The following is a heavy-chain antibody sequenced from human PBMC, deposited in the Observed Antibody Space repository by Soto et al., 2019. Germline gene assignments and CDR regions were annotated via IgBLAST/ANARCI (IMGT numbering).Heavy chain of an antibody. J-gene: IGHJ6*02. Sequence: PSETLSLTCTVSGGSIISGDYYWSWIRQPPGKGLEWIGYIYYSGSTYYNPSLKSRVTISVDTSKNQFSLKLSSVTAADTAVYYCARDQWSRNYYAPTDWGQGTTVTVSS. CDR2: IYYSGST. CDR1: GGSIISGDYY. V-gene: IGHV4-31*03. D-gene: IGHD3-10*01. CDR3: ARDQWSRNYYAPTD.